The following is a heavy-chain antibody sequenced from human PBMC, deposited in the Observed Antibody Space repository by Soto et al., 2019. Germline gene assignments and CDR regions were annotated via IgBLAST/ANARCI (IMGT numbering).Heavy chain of an antibody. J-gene: IGHJ6*02. Sequence: QVQLVQSGAEVKKPGSSVKVSCKASGGTFSSYAISWVRQAPGQGLEWMGGIIPIFGTANYAQKFQGRVTITADKSTSRAYTERSSLRSEDTAGYYCAAPYSSSSGYYYAGIDVWGQGSTVTVSS. CDR3: AAPYSSSSGYYYAGIDV. D-gene: IGHD6-6*01. CDR1: GGTFSSYA. V-gene: IGHV1-69*06. CDR2: IIPIFGTA.